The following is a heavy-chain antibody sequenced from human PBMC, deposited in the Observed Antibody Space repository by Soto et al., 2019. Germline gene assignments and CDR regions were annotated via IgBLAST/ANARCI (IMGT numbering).Heavy chain of an antibody. CDR2: TRNKANSYTT. Sequence: PGGSLRLSCAASGFMFSDHYMDWVRQAPGKGLEWVGRTRNKANSYTTEYAASVKGRFTISRDDSKNSLYLQMNSLKTEYTAVYYCARELMTTVTYYDYWGQGTLVTVSS. CDR3: ARELMTTVTYYDY. D-gene: IGHD4-17*01. CDR1: GFMFSDHY. J-gene: IGHJ4*02. V-gene: IGHV3-72*01.